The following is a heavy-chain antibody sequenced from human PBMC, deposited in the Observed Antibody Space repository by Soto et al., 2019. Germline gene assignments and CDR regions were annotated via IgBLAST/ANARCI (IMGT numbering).Heavy chain of an antibody. CDR1: GYTFTSYD. V-gene: IGHV1-8*01. CDR2: MNPNSGNT. D-gene: IGHD4-17*01. J-gene: IGHJ6*03. Sequence: QVQLVQSGAEVKKPGASVKVYCKASGYTFTSYDINWVRQATGQGLEWMGWMNPNSGNTGYAQKFQGRVTMTRNTSISTSYMALSSLRSDDTAVYYCAIGGFRVTTGYYYYIHVCGKGTTVTVSS. CDR3: AIGGFRVTTGYYYYIHV.